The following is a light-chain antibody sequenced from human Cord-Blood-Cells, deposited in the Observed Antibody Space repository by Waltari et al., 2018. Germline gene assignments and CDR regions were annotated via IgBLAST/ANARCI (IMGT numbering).Light chain of an antibody. CDR3: QQYYSYPRT. Sequence: AIRITQSPSSLSASTGDRVTITCRASQGISSYLAWYQQKPGKAPKLLIYAASTLQSGVPSRFSGNGSGTDFTLTISCLQSEDFATYYCQQYYSYPRTFGQGTKVEIK. V-gene: IGKV1-8*01. CDR2: AAS. J-gene: IGKJ1*01. CDR1: QGISSY.